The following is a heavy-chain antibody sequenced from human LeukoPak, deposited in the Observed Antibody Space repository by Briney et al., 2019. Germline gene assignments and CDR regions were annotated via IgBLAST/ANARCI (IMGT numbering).Heavy chain of an antibody. Sequence: SVKVSCKASGGTFSSYAISWVRQAPGQGLEWMGGIIPIFGTANYAQKFQGRVTITTDESTSTAYMELSSLRSEDTAVYYCAIFKGSPYHYDSSGYSFDYWGQGTLVAVSS. CDR1: GGTFSSYA. CDR3: AIFKGSPYHYDSSGYSFDY. D-gene: IGHD3-22*01. CDR2: IIPIFGTA. V-gene: IGHV1-69*05. J-gene: IGHJ4*02.